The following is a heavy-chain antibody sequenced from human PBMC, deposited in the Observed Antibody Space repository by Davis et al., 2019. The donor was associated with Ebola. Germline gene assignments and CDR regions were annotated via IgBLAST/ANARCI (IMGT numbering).Heavy chain of an antibody. CDR2: IYTSGST. CDR1: GGSISSYY. J-gene: IGHJ4*02. Sequence: PSETLSLTCTVSGGSISSYYWSWIRQPAGKGLEWIGRIYTSGSTNYNPSLKSRVTISVDTSKNQFSLKLSSVTAADTAVYYCARAARHAVAGIGFDYWGQGTLVTVSS. D-gene: IGHD6-19*01. CDR3: ARAARHAVAGIGFDY. V-gene: IGHV4-4*07.